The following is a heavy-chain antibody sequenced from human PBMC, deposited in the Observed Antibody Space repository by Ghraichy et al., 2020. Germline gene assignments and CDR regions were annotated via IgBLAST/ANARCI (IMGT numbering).Heavy chain of an antibody. D-gene: IGHD3-3*01. Sequence: ASVKVSCKASGYTFKSYGISWVRQAPGQGLEWMGWISAHNGDRKYVQKFQDRVTMTIDTSTNTAYMELRSLQSDDTAFYYCAREALGVRFWGSEYWGQGTLVTVSS. J-gene: IGHJ4*02. CDR2: ISAHNGDR. CDR1: GYTFKSYG. V-gene: IGHV1-18*01. CDR3: AREALGVRFWGSEY.